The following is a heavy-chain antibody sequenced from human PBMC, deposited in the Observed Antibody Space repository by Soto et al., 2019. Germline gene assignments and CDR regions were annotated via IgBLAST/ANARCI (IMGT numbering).Heavy chain of an antibody. Sequence: QVQLVQSGAEVKKPGSSVKVSCKASGGTFSSYAISWVRQAPGQGLEWMGGIIPIFGTANYAQKFQGRVTITADESTSTAYRELSSLRSEDTAVYYCARELIAARPRGAGYYFDYWGQGTLVTVSS. CDR1: GGTFSSYA. CDR3: ARELIAARPRGAGYYFDY. V-gene: IGHV1-69*01. J-gene: IGHJ4*02. D-gene: IGHD6-6*01. CDR2: IIPIFGTA.